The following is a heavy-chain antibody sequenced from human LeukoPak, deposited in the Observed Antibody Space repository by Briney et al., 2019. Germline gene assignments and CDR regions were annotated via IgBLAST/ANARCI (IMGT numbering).Heavy chain of an antibody. D-gene: IGHD2-2*01. Sequence: GGSLGLSCAASGFTFSDYAMSWVRQAPGKGLEWVSAISGSGGSTYYADSVKGRFTISRDNSKNTLHLQMNSLRAEDTAVYYCAAAVVPAAQYYYYYYMDVWGKGTTVTVPS. CDR3: AAAVVPAAQYYYYYYMDV. CDR2: ISGSGGST. J-gene: IGHJ6*03. V-gene: IGHV3-23*01. CDR1: GFTFSDYA.